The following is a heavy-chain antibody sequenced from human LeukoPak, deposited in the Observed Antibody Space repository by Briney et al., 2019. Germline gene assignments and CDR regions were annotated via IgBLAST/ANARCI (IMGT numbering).Heavy chain of an antibody. Sequence: GASVKVSCKASGFTFTSSAVQWVRQARGQRLEWIGWIVVGSGNTNYAQKFQERVTITRDMSTSTACMELSSLRSEDTAVYYCAAGDVNGSGSYSVPDFDYWGQGTLVTVSS. CDR3: AAGDVNGSGSYSVPDFDY. J-gene: IGHJ4*02. V-gene: IGHV1-58*01. CDR1: GFTFTSSA. CDR2: IVVGSGNT. D-gene: IGHD3-10*01.